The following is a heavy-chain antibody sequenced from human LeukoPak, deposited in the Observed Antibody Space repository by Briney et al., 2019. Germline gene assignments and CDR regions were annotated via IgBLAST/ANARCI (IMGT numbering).Heavy chain of an antibody. D-gene: IGHD2-15*01. CDR1: GGTFSSYA. V-gene: IGHV1-8*02. CDR3: ARFEVVVVAEGAAFDI. CDR2: MNPNSGNT. J-gene: IGHJ3*02. Sequence: GASVKVSCKASGGTFSSYAINWVRQATGQGLEWMGWMNPNSGNTGYAQKFQGRVTMTRNTSISTAYMELSSLRSEDTAVYYCARFEVVVVAEGAAFDIWGQGTMVTVSS.